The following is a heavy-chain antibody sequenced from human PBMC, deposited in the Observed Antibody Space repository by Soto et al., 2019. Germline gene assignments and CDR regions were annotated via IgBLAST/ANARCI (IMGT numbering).Heavy chain of an antibody. V-gene: IGHV3-23*01. Sequence: GGSVRLCCAASGFTFSSYAMSWVRQAPGKGLEWVSAISGSGGSTYYADSVKGRFTISRDNSKNTLYLQMNSLRAEDTAVYYCAKKGSGLFVEEDYYYYYYIDVWAKRTTVPVSS. CDR3: AKKGSGLFVEEDYYYYYYIDV. CDR1: GFTFSSYA. D-gene: IGHD3-10*02. J-gene: IGHJ6*03. CDR2: ISGSGGST.